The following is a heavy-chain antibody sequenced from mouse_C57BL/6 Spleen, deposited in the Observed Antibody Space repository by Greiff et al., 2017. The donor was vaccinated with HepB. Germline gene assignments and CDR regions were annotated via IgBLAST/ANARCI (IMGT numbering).Heavy chain of an antibody. J-gene: IGHJ4*01. CDR3: ARHGASLRNYAMDY. Sequence: EVQRVESGGDLVKPGGSLKLSCAASGFTFSSYGMSWVRQTPDKRLEWVATISSGGSYTYYPDSVKGRFTISRDNAKNTLYLQMSSLKSEDTAMYYCARHGASLRNYAMDYWGQGTSVTVSS. V-gene: IGHV5-6*01. CDR1: GFTFSSYG. D-gene: IGHD1-2*01. CDR2: ISSGGSYT.